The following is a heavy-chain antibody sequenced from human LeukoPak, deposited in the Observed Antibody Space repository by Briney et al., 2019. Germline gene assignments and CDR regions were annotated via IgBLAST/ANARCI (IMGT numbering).Heavy chain of an antibody. CDR2: IYYSRTT. Sequence: SETLSLTCTVSGGSINSRSYYWGWIRQPPGKGLEWIGSIYYSRTTYYTPSLKSRVTLSVDTSKNQFSLKLNSVTAADTAVYYCTAERAGTIVDYWGQGTLVTVSS. J-gene: IGHJ4*02. D-gene: IGHD1-1*01. CDR3: TAERAGTIVDY. V-gene: IGHV4-39*07. CDR1: GGSINSRSYY.